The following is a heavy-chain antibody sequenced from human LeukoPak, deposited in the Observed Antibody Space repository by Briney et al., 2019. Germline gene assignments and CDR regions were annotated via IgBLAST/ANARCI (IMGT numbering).Heavy chain of an antibody. J-gene: IGHJ5*02. D-gene: IGHD3-3*01. CDR3: AREGLYDFWSGDNWFDP. CDR2: INHSGST. CDR1: GGSFSGYY. V-gene: IGHV4-34*01. Sequence: PSETLSLTCAVYGGSFSGYYWSWIRQPPGKGLEWIGEINHSGSTNYNPSLKSRVTISVDTSKNQFSLKLSSVTAADTAVHYCAREGLYDFWSGDNWFDPWGQGTLVTVSS.